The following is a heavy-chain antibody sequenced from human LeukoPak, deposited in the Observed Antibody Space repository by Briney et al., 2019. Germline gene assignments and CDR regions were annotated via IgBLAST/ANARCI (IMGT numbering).Heavy chain of an antibody. V-gene: IGHV3-30*02. D-gene: IGHD5-18*01. CDR3: AKDERGGGYSYGPYYFDY. Sequence: GSLSLSCAASGFTFSRYGMHWVRQAPGKGLEWVAFIQYDGSNKYYADSVKGRFTISRDNSKNTLYLQINSLRAEDTAVYYCAKDERGGGYSYGPYYFDYWGQGTLVTVSS. CDR1: GFTFSRYG. CDR2: IQYDGSNK. J-gene: IGHJ4*02.